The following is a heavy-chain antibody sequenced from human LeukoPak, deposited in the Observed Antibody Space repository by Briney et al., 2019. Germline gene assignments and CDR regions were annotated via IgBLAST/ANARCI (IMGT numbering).Heavy chain of an antibody. V-gene: IGHV3-53*01. CDR2: IYSGGST. Sequence: GGSLRLSCAASGFTVSSNYMSWVRQAPGKGLEWVSVIYSGGSTYYADSVKGRFTISRDNSKNTLYLQMNSLRAEDTAVYYCARVNQLPDYYYYYMDVWGKGTTVTVSS. J-gene: IGHJ6*03. D-gene: IGHD2-2*01. CDR3: ARVNQLPDYYYYYMDV. CDR1: GFTVSSNY.